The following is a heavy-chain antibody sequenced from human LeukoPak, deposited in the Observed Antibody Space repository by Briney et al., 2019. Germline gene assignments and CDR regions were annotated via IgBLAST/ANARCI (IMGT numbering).Heavy chain of an antibody. D-gene: IGHD4-17*01. V-gene: IGHV3-73*01. CDR2: IRSKANSYAT. J-gene: IGHJ4*02. Sequence: GGSLRLSCAASGFTFSGSAMHWVRQASGKGLEWVGRIRSKANSYATAYAASVKGRFTISRDDSKNTAYLQMNSLKTEDTAVYYCTRRSPSATVTFDYWGQGTLVTVSS. CDR3: TRRSPSATVTFDY. CDR1: GFTFSGSA.